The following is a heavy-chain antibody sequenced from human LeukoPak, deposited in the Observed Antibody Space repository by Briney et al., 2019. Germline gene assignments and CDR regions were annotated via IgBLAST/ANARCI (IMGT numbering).Heavy chain of an antibody. V-gene: IGHV4-34*01. CDR3: ARDLGYSYVLSPWFDP. CDR2: INHSGST. J-gene: IGHJ5*02. Sequence: SETLSLTCAVYGGSFSGYYWSWIRQPPGRGLEWIGEINHSGSTNYNPSLKSRVTISVDTSKNQFSLKLSSVTAADTAVYYCARDLGYSYVLSPWFDPWGQGTLVTVSS. CDR1: GGSFSGYY. D-gene: IGHD5-18*01.